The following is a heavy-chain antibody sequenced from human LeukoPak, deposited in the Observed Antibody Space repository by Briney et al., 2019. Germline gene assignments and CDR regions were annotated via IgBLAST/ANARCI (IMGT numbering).Heavy chain of an antibody. V-gene: IGHV4-59*01. J-gene: IGHJ4*02. CDR2: VYYTGST. CDR1: GGSISNYY. D-gene: IGHD1-1*01. CDR3: ARITDWNDFDY. Sequence: PSETLSLTCTVSGGSISNYYWSWIRQTPEKGLEWIGYVYYTGSTNYNPSLKSRVTISVDTSRNQYSLKLTSVTAADTAMYYCARITDWNDFDYWGQGTLVTVSS.